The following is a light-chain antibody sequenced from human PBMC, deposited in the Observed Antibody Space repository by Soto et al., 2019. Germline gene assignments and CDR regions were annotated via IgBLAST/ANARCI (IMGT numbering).Light chain of an antibody. Sequence: QSVLTQSPSASASLGASVKLTCTLSSGHSSYAIAWHQQQPEKGPRYLMKLNSDGSHSKGDGIPDRFSGSSSGAERYLTIPSLRSEDEADYYCQTWGTGLLVFGVGTQLTVL. V-gene: IGLV4-69*01. CDR3: QTWGTGLLV. CDR2: LNSDGSH. J-gene: IGLJ3*02. CDR1: SGHSSYA.